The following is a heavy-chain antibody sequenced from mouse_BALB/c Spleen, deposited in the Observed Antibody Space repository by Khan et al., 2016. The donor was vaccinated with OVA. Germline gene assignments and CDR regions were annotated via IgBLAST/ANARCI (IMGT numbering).Heavy chain of an antibody. V-gene: IGHV5-6*01. CDR3: TRLAYYYDSEGFAY. CDR2: VSTGGSYT. D-gene: IGHD1-1*01. J-gene: IGHJ3*01. Sequence: EVELVESGGDLVKPGGSLKLSCAASGFTFSTYGMSWVRQTADRRLEWVATVSTGGSYTYYPDSVTGRFTISRDNAKNTLYLQMNSLKSEDTAMFYCTRLAYYYDSEGFAYWGQGTLVTVSA. CDR1: GFTFSTYG.